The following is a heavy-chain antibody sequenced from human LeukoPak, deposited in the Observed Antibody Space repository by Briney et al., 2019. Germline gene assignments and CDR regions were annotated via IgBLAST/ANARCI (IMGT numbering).Heavy chain of an antibody. D-gene: IGHD2-2*01. CDR2: IYYSGST. J-gene: IGHJ6*03. CDR3: ARGTEYQTFYYYYYMDV. V-gene: IGHV4-31*03. Sequence: SQTLSLTCTVSGGSISSGGYYWNWIRQHPGKGLEWIGYIYYSGSTYYNPSLKSRATISVDTSKNQFSLKLSSVTAADTAMCYCARGTEYQTFYYYYYMDVWGKGTTVTVSS. CDR1: GGSISSGGYY.